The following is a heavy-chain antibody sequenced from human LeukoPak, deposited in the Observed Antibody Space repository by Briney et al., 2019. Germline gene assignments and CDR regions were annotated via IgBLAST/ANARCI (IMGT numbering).Heavy chain of an antibody. CDR3: AKRGVEMATIYYMDV. Sequence: GGSLRLSCAASGFTFNSYWMSWVRQAPGKGLECVASIKQDGSEKYYVDSVKGRFTISRDNAKNSLYLQMNSLRAEDTAVYYCAKRGVEMATIYYMDVWGKGTAVT. V-gene: IGHV3-7*01. D-gene: IGHD5-24*01. J-gene: IGHJ6*03. CDR2: IKQDGSEK. CDR1: GFTFNSYW.